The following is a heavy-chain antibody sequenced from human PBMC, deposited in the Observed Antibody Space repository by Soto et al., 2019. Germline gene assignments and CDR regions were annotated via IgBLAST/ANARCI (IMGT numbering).Heavy chain of an antibody. CDR1: GVTFSSYG. CDR2: ISYDGSNK. J-gene: IGHJ6*02. CDR3: AKDKGGSSWFYYYYYGMDV. Sequence: PGGSLRLSCAASGVTFSSYGMHWIRQAPGKGLEWVAVISYDGSNKYYADSVKGRFTISRDNSKNTLYLQMNSLRAEDTAVYYCAKDKGGSSWFYYYYYGMDVWGQGTTVTVSS. V-gene: IGHV3-30*18. D-gene: IGHD6-13*01.